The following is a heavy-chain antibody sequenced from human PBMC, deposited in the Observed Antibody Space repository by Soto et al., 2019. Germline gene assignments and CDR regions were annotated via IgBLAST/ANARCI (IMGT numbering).Heavy chain of an antibody. V-gene: IGHV3-33*01. CDR3: ARSYYDSSGYYPL. D-gene: IGHD3-22*01. J-gene: IGHJ4*02. Sequence: QVQLVESGGGVVQPGRSLRLSCAASGFTFSSYGMHWVRQAPGKGLAWVAVIWSDGSNKYYADSVKGRFTISRDNSKNTLYLQMNSLRAEDSAVYYCARSYYDSSGYYPLWGQGTLVTVSS. CDR2: IWSDGSNK. CDR1: GFTFSSYG.